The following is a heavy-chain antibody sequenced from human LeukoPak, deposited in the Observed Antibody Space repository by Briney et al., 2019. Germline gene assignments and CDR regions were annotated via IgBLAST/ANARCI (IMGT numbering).Heavy chain of an antibody. CDR2: IRSKAYGGTT. CDR1: GFTFGDYA. CDR3: TRQSYCSGGSCYFPYFQH. Sequence: GRSLRLSCTASGFTFGDYAMSWFRQAPGKGLEWVGFIRSKAYGGTTEYAASVKGRFTISRDDSKSIAYLQMNSLKTEDTAVYYCTRQSYCSGGSCYFPYFQHWGQGTLVTVSS. J-gene: IGHJ1*01. V-gene: IGHV3-49*03. D-gene: IGHD2-15*01.